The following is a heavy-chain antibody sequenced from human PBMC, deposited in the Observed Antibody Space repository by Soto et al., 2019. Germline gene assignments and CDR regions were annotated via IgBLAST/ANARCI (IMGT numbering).Heavy chain of an antibody. J-gene: IGHJ3*02. D-gene: IGHD3-22*01. Sequence: GGSLRLSCAASGFTFSSYWMHWVRQAPGKGLVWVSRINSDGSSTSYADSVKGRFTISRGNAKNTLYLQMNSLRAEDTAVYYCARDSPGSYDSSGYYAFDIWGQGTMVTVSS. CDR3: ARDSPGSYDSSGYYAFDI. CDR2: INSDGSST. CDR1: GFTFSSYW. V-gene: IGHV3-74*01.